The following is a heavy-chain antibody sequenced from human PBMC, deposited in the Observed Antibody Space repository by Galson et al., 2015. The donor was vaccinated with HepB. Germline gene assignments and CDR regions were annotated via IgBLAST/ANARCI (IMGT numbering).Heavy chain of an antibody. Sequence: SLRLSCAASGFTFGGYAMSWFRQAPVKGLEWAGFIRSKAYGGTTEYAASVKGRFTISRDDSKSIADLQMNSLKTEDTAVYYCTSWSSSGDGWYYYYGMDVWGQGTTVTASS. J-gene: IGHJ6*02. V-gene: IGHV3-49*03. CDR3: TSWSSSGDGWYYYYGMDV. CDR1: GFTFGGYA. D-gene: IGHD6-13*01. CDR2: IRSKAYGGTT.